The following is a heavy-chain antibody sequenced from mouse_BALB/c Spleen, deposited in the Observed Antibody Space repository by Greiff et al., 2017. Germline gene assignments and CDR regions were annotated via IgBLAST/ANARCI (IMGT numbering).Heavy chain of an antibody. CDR3: ARDQDYYGYRFFDY. CDR1: GFSFTSYG. CDR2: IWAGGST. V-gene: IGHV2-9*02. J-gene: IGHJ2*01. D-gene: IGHD1-2*01. Sequence: VHLVESGPGLVAPSQSLSITCTASGFSFTSYGVHWVRQPPGKGLEWLGVIWAGGSTNYNSALMSRLSISTNNSKSKVFLKMNRLQTDDTAMYYCARDQDYYGYRFFDYWGQGTTLTVSS.